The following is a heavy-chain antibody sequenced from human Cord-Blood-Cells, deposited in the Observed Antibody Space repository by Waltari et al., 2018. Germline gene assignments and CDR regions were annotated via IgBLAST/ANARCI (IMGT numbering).Heavy chain of an antibody. J-gene: IGHJ4*02. CDR2: ISYDGSNK. V-gene: IGHV3-30-3*01. CDR3: ARDRSLYGSGMGGDY. D-gene: IGHD3-10*01. CDR1: GFTFSSYA. Sequence: QVQLVESGGGVVPPGRSLRLSCAASGFTFSSYALPWVRQAPGKGLEWVAVISYDGSNKYYADSVKGRFTISRDNSKNTLYLQMNSLRAEDTAVYYCARDRSLYGSGMGGDYWGQGTLVTVSS.